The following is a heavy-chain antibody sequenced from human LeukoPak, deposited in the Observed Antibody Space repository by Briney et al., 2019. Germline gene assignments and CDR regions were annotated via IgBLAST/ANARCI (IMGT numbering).Heavy chain of an antibody. Sequence: PSETLSLTCTVSGGSISSSSYYWGWIRQPPGKGLEWIGYIYYSGSTNYNPSLKSRVTISVDTSKNQFSLKLSSVTAADTAVYYCARLRDHCSGGSCYEVYYYGMDVWGQGTTVTVSS. D-gene: IGHD2-15*01. CDR3: ARLRDHCSGGSCYEVYYYGMDV. V-gene: IGHV4-61*05. J-gene: IGHJ6*02. CDR2: IYYSGST. CDR1: GGSISSSSYY.